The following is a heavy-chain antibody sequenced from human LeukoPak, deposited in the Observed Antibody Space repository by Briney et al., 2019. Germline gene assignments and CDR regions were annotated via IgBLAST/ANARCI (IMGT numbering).Heavy chain of an antibody. V-gene: IGHV4-39*07. CDR3: ARESRDWMDFDY. Sequence: KPSETLSLTCTVSGGSISSSSYYWGWIRQPPGKGLEWIGSIYYSGSTYYNPSLKSRVTISVDTSKNQFSLKLSSVTAADTAVYYCARESRDWMDFDYWGQGTLVTVSS. J-gene: IGHJ4*02. CDR1: GGSISSSSYY. D-gene: IGHD2-2*03. CDR2: IYYSGST.